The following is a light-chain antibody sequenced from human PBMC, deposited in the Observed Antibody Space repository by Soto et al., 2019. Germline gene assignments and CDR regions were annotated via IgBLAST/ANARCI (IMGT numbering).Light chain of an antibody. CDR1: QSVSIN. J-gene: IGKJ1*01. CDR3: QQYNMWPPRA. CDR2: GAS. Sequence: EIVMTQSPATLSVSPGERATLSCRASQSVSINLAWYQQKPGQAPRLLIYGASTRATGIPARFSGSGSGIEYSLTTRSPQCEFFAVYYCQQYNMWPPRAFGQGPKVEIK. V-gene: IGKV3-15*01.